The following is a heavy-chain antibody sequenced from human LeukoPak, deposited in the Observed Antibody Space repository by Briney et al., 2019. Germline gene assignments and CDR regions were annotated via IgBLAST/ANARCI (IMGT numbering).Heavy chain of an antibody. CDR3: AREPAGSGWFDP. D-gene: IGHD6-19*01. CDR1: GFTFNSYA. V-gene: IGHV3-23*01. CDR2: ISGTGGRT. Sequence: GGSLRLSCAASGFTFNSYAMSWVRQAPGKGLEWVSAISGTGGRTYYADSVKGRFTISRDNSKNTLYLQMNSLRAEDTALYYCAREPAGSGWFDPWGQGTLVAVSS. J-gene: IGHJ5*02.